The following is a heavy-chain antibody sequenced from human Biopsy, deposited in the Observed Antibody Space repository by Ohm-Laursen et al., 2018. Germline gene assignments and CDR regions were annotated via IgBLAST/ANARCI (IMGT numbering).Heavy chain of an antibody. Sequence: SETLSLTWTVSGGPLSSYSWSWIRQPAGKGLEWIGQIYTSGITNYNPSLKSRVTMSVDTSKNKFSLRVSSVTAADTAVYYCARDRDRRGWFDPWGQGTLVAVSS. CDR2: IYTSGIT. J-gene: IGHJ5*02. D-gene: IGHD1-14*01. CDR1: GGPLSSYS. CDR3: ARDRDRRGWFDP. V-gene: IGHV4-4*07.